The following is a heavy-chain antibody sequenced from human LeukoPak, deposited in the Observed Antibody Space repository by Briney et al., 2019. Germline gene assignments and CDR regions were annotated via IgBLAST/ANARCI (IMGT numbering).Heavy chain of an antibody. V-gene: IGHV4-59*08. D-gene: IGHD5-12*01. J-gene: IGHJ4*02. CDR1: GGSISSYY. CDR3: ARLDIVATTIYYFDY. CDR2: IYYSGST. Sequence: SETLSLTCTASGGSISSYYWSWIRQPPGKGLEWIGYIYYSGSTNYNPSLKSRVTISVDTSKNQFSLKLSSVTAADTAVYYCARLDIVATTIYYFDYWGQGTLVTVSS.